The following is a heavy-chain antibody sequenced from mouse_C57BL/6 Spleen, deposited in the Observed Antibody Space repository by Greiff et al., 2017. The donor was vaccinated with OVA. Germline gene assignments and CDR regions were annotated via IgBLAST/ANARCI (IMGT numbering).Heavy chain of an antibody. V-gene: IGHV1-19*01. D-gene: IGHD2-4*01. J-gene: IGHJ4*01. CDR1: GYTFTDYY. CDR2: INPYNGGT. CDR3: ARRDYGDGYYYAMDY. Sequence: EVQLQESGPVLVKPGASVKMSCKASGYTFTDYYMNWVKQSHGKSLEWIGVINPYNGGTSYNQKFKGKATLTVDKSSSTAYMELNSLTSEDSAVYYCARRDYGDGYYYAMDYWGQGTSVTVSS.